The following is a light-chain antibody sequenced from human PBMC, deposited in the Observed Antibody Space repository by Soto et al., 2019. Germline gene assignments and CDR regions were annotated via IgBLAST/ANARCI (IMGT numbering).Light chain of an antibody. V-gene: IGLV3-21*04. J-gene: IGLJ2*01. CDR2: YDS. CDR1: NIGSKS. CDR3: QVWDSSSDVV. Sequence: SYELTQPPSVSVAPGKTARITCGGNNIGSKSVHWYQQKPGQAPVLVIYYDSDRPSGIPERFSGSNSGNTATLTISRVEAGDEADYYCQVWDSSSDVVFGGGTHLTVL.